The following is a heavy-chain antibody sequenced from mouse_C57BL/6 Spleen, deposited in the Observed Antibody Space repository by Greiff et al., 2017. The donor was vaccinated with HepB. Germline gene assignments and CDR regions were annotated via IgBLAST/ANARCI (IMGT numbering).Heavy chain of an antibody. CDR3: ARKSSGYPYYFDY. CDR2: IYPGSGST. J-gene: IGHJ2*01. D-gene: IGHD3-2*02. V-gene: IGHV1-55*01. Sequence: VQLKQPGAELVKPGASVKMSCKASGYTFTSYWITWVKQRPGQGLEWIGDIYPGSGSTNYNEKFKSKATLTVDTSSSTAYMQLSSLTSEDSAVYYCARKSSGYPYYFDYWGQGTTLTVSS. CDR1: GYTFTSYW.